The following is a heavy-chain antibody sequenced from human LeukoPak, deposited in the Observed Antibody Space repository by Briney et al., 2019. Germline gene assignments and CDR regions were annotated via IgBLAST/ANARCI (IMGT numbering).Heavy chain of an antibody. CDR2: IYYSGST. Sequence: SQTLSLTCTVSGGSISSGGYYWSWIRQHPGKGLEWIGYIYYSGSTYYNPSLKSRVTISVDTSKNQFSLKLSSVTAADTAVYYCARGPRYCTNGVCFMDNWFDPWGQGTLVTVSS. D-gene: IGHD2-8*01. CDR1: GGSISSGGYY. J-gene: IGHJ5*02. CDR3: ARGPRYCTNGVCFMDNWFDP. V-gene: IGHV4-31*03.